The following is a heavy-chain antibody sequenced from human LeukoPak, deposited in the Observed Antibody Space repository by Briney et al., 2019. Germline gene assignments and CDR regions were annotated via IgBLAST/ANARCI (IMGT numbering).Heavy chain of an antibody. D-gene: IGHD3-10*01. CDR2: IMSVFETP. J-gene: IGHJ4*02. Sequence: SVKVSCKASGRIFIKYSITWVRQAPGQGLEWMGGIMSVFETPTYAQRFQGRVNITADESTRTTYMELHSLTPEDTAVYYCASLVTSGSGSSWGQGTLVTVSS. V-gene: IGHV1-69*01. CDR1: GRIFIKYS. CDR3: ASLVTSGSGSS.